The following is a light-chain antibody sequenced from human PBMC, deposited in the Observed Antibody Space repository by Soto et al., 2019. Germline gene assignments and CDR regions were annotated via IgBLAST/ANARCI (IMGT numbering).Light chain of an antibody. V-gene: IGKV3-20*01. CDR1: QSVSSY. Sequence: IVMALSQAHPSLSLGARASPSCTASQSVSSYLAWYQQKPGQANRILIYGAYSRATGITNRFSGSGSGTDFTLTISSMEPEDFAVYYCKKYGNSPQKFGKGTKGDIK. J-gene: IGKJ1*01. CDR2: GAY. CDR3: KKYGNSPQK.